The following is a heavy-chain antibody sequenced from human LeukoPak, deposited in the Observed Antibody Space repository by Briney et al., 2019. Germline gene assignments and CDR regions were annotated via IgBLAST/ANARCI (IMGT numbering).Heavy chain of an antibody. D-gene: IGHD3-22*01. CDR1: GGSFSGYY. CDR2: INHSGST. V-gene: IGHV4-34*01. CDR3: ARNLLYYYDSSGYYEEDYFDY. Sequence: KPSETLSLTCAVYGGSFSGYYWSWIRQPPGKGLEWIGEINHSGSTNYNPSLKSRVTISVDTSKNQFSLKLSSVTAVDTAVYYCARNLLYYYDSSGYYEEDYFDYWAQGTLVTVSS. J-gene: IGHJ4*02.